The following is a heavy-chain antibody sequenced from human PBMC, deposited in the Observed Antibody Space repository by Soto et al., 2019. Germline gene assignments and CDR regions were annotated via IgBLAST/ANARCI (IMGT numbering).Heavy chain of an antibody. J-gene: IGHJ5*02. CDR2: ISWNSGNI. D-gene: IGHD3-9*01. Sequence: DVQLVESGGALVQPGRSLRLSCAASGFTFHNYAMHWVRQAPGKGLEWVAGISWNSGNIDFGDSVKGRFTISRDNAKNSLYLQMNSLRPEDTAVYYCAKDAYESMTGYNSWFDPWGQGTLITVSS. V-gene: IGHV3-9*01. CDR3: AKDAYESMTGYNSWFDP. CDR1: GFTFHNYA.